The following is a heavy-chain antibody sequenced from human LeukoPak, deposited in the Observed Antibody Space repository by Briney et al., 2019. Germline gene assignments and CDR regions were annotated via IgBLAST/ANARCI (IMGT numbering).Heavy chain of an antibody. Sequence: PGGSLRLSCEASGFTFSIYWMSWVRQAPGKGLEWVANIKTDGSEKYYVDSVKGRFTISRDNAKDSLYLQMNSLRAEDTAVYYCARDPGWGALDYWGQGALVIVPS. J-gene: IGHJ4*02. V-gene: IGHV3-7*03. CDR1: GFTFSIYW. CDR2: IKTDGSEK. D-gene: IGHD3-16*01. CDR3: ARDPGWGALDY.